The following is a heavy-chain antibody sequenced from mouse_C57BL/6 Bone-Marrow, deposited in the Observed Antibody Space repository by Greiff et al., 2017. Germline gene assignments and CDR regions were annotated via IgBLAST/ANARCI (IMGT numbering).Heavy chain of an antibody. CDR2: LDPENGDT. J-gene: IGHJ3*01. CDR3: TTTMVTTEFAY. CDR1: GFNIKDDY. Sequence: VQLQQSGAELVRPGASVKLSCTASGFNIKDDYMHWVKQRPEQGLEWIGWLDPENGDTEYASKFQGKATITADTSSNTAYLQLSSLTSEDTAVYYCTTTMVTTEFAYWGQGTLVTVSA. D-gene: IGHD2-2*01. V-gene: IGHV14-4*01.